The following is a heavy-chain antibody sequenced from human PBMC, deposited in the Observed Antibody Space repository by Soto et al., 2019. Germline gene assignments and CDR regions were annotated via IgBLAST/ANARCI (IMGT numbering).Heavy chain of an antibody. V-gene: IGHV4-39*01. D-gene: IGHD2-15*01. CDR2: IYYSGST. CDR3: ARIVVVAATPWGWFDP. CDR1: GGSISSSSYY. Sequence: SETLSLTCTFSGGSISSSSYYWGWIRQPPGKGLEWIGSIYYSGSTYYNPSLKSRVTISVDTSKNQFSLKLSSVTAADTAVYYCARIVVVAATPWGWFDPWGQGTLVTVSS. J-gene: IGHJ5*02.